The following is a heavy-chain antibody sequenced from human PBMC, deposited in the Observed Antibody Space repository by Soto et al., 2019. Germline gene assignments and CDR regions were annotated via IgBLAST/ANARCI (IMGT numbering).Heavy chain of an antibody. V-gene: IGHV5-51*01. CDR1: GYSFTSYW. CDR3: ARHCYGYPLCNYYGMGV. CDR2: IYPGDSDT. Sequence: GESLKISCKGSGYSFTSYWIAWVRQMPGKGLEWMGIIYPGDSDTRYSPSFQGQVTISADKSISTAYLQWSSLKASDTATYYCARHCYGYPLCNYYGMGVWGQGTTVTVSS. D-gene: IGHD5-18*01. J-gene: IGHJ6*02.